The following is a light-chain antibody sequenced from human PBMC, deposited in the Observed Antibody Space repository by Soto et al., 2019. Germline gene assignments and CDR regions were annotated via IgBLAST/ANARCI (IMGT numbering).Light chain of an antibody. CDR1: QDISNY. CDR2: KTS. CDR3: QQYNSFWT. Sequence: DIQMTQSPSSLSASVGDRVTITCQASQDISNYLNWYQQKPGKAPKLLIYKTSSLESGVPSRFSGSGAGTEFTLTISSLQPDDFATYYCQQYNSFWTFGQGTKVETK. J-gene: IGKJ1*01. V-gene: IGKV1-5*03.